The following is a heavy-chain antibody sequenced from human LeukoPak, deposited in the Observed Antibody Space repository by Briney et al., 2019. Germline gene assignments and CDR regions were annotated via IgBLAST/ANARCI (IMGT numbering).Heavy chain of an antibody. J-gene: IGHJ4*02. CDR1: GYSFTSYW. Sequence: GESLKFSCKGSGYSFTSYWIGWVRQMPGKGLEWMGIIYPGDSDTRYSPSFQGQVTISADKSISTAYLQWSSLKASDTAMYYCARQGYGYVWGSYRLFDYWGQGTQVTVSS. V-gene: IGHV5-51*01. CDR2: IYPGDSDT. CDR3: ARQGYGYVWGSYRLFDY. D-gene: IGHD3-16*02.